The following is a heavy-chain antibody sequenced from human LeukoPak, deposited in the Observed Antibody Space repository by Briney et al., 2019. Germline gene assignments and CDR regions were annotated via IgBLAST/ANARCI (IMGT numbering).Heavy chain of an antibody. CDR2: ISYSGST. J-gene: IGHJ3*02. V-gene: IGHV4-61*01. Sequence: PSETLSLTCTVSGASISSGNYYWNWIRQSPGKGLEWIGYISYSGSTNYNPSLKSRVTISVDTSKDQFSLNLNSVTAADTAVYYCARDVRPLIHAFDIWGQGTVVTVSS. CDR3: ARDVRPLIHAFDI. CDR1: GASISSGNYY.